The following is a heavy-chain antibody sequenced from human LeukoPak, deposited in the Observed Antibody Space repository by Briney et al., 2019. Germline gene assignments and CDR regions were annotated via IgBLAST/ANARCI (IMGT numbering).Heavy chain of an antibody. CDR2: IKQDGSEK. Sequence: PGGSLRLSCAASGFTFSSYWMSWVRQAPGKGLEWVANIKQDGSEKYYVDSVKGRFTISRDNAKNSLYLQMNSLRAEDTAVYYCARDVYSSGWYDGGLLFDYWGQGTLVTVSS. D-gene: IGHD6-19*01. J-gene: IGHJ4*02. CDR1: GFTFSSYW. CDR3: ARDVYSSGWYDGGLLFDY. V-gene: IGHV3-7*01.